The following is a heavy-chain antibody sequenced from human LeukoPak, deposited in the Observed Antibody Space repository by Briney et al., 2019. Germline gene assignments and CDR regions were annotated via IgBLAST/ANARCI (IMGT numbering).Heavy chain of an antibody. Sequence: PSETLSLTCAVYGGSFSGYYWSWIRQPPGKGLEWIGEINHSGSTNYNPSLKSRVTISVDTSKNQFSLKLSSVTAADTAVYYCARRKWERYGYGIDYWGQGTLVTVSS. CDR2: INHSGST. J-gene: IGHJ4*02. D-gene: IGHD1-26*01. CDR1: GGSFSGYY. V-gene: IGHV4-34*01. CDR3: ARRKWERYGYGIDY.